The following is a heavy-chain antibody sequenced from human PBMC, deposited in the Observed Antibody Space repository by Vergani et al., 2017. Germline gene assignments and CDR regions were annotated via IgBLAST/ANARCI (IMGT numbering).Heavy chain of an antibody. D-gene: IGHD2-2*02. CDR3: ARSGVVVPAAIGVWFDP. CDR2: ISTILGIA. V-gene: IGHV1-69*02. CDR1: GGTFSSYT. J-gene: IGHJ5*02. Sequence: QVQLVQSGAEVKKPGSSVKVSCKASGGTFSSYTISWVRQAPGQGLGWMGRISTILGIANYTQEFQGRVPITADKSTSTAYMELGSLRSEDTAVYYCARSGVVVPAAIGVWFDPWGQGTLVTVSS.